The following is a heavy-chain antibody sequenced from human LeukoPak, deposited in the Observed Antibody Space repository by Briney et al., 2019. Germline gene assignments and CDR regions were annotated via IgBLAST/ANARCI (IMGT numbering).Heavy chain of an antibody. CDR3: ARDPHSGYDRLFDAFDI. CDR1: GGTFSTYG. D-gene: IGHD5-12*01. V-gene: IGHV1-69*11. CDR2: IIPRLSTS. J-gene: IGHJ3*02. Sequence: SSVKVSCKASGGTFSTYGISWVRQAPGQGLEWMGRIIPRLSTSNYAQKFQGRVTITTDESTSTAYMELSSLRSEDTAVYYCARDPHSGYDRLFDAFDIWGQGTMVTVSS.